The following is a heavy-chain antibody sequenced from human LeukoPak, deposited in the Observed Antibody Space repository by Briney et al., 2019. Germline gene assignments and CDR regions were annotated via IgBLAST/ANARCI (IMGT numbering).Heavy chain of an antibody. CDR2: ISSSSSYI. CDR1: GFTFSSYS. J-gene: IGHJ4*02. CDR3: ARVVSDRSGWIDY. Sequence: GGSLRLSCADSGFTFSSYSMKWVRQAPGKGVEWVSLISSSSSYIYYADSVKGRFTISRDNAKNSLYLQMNSLRAEDTAVYYCARVVSDRSGWIDYWGQGTLVTVSS. V-gene: IGHV3-21*01. D-gene: IGHD3-10*01.